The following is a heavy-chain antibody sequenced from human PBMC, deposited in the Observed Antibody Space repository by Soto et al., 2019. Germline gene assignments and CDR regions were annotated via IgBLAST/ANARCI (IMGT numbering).Heavy chain of an antibody. V-gene: IGHV2-5*01. CDR3: AHDVGLGWIPMFDY. J-gene: IGHJ4*02. D-gene: IGHD5-18*01. CDR2: IYWNDDK. Sequence: SGPTLLKPTQTLTLTCTFSGFSLSTSGVGVGWIRQPPGKALEWLALIYWNDDKRYSPSLKSRLTITKDTSKNQVVLTMTNMDPVDTATYYCAHDVGLGWIPMFDYWGQGTLVTVSS. CDR1: GFSLSTSGVG.